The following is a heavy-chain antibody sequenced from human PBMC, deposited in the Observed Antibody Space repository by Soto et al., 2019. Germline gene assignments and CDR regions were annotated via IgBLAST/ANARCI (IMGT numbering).Heavy chain of an antibody. CDR3: ARGYCSSSGCSHYFDY. D-gene: IGHD2-2*01. J-gene: IGHJ4*02. CDR1: GYTFPGNY. Sequence: ASVKVSCKASGYTFPGNYMHWVRQAPGQGLEWMALINPTSGGTNYAQKFQGRVTMTWDTSISTAYMELSRLRSDDTAIYYCARGYCSSSGCSHYFDYWGQGALVTVSS. V-gene: IGHV1-2*02. CDR2: INPTSGGT.